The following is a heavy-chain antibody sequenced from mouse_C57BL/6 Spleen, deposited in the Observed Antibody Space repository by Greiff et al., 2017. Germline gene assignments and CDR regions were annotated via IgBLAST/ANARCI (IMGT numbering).Heavy chain of an antibody. D-gene: IGHD3-3*01. CDR1: GYTFTSYW. Sequence: QVQLQQPGAELVKPGASVKLSCKASGYTFTSYWMHWVKQRPGQGLEWIGMIHPNSGSTNYNEKFKSKATLTVDKSSSTAYMQLSSLTSEDSAVYYGSRRGTGWYFDVWGTGTTVTVSS. J-gene: IGHJ1*03. V-gene: IGHV1-64*01. CDR2: IHPNSGST. CDR3: SRRGTGWYFDV.